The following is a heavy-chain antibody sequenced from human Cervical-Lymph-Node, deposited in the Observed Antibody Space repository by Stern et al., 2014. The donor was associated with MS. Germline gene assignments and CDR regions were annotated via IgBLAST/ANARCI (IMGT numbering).Heavy chain of an antibody. CDR1: GFTFTSSA. D-gene: IGHD4-23*01. CDR2: IVFGSGNT. J-gene: IGHJ4*02. Sequence: QLVESGPEVKKPGTSVKVSCKASGFTFTSSAVQWVRQALGQRLEWIGWIVFGSGNTNYAQKFQESVTITTDMSTSTAYMELSSLRSEDTAVYYCAALVRGNSALIDYWGQGTLVTVSS. CDR3: AALVRGNSALIDY. V-gene: IGHV1-58*01.